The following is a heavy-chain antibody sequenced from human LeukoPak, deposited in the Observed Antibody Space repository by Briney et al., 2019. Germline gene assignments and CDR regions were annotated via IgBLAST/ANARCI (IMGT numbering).Heavy chain of an antibody. CDR2: ISGSGGST. V-gene: IGHV3-23*01. Sequence: PGGSLRLSCAASGFTFSSYAMSWVRQAPGKGLEWVSAISGSGGSTYYADSVKGRFTISRDNAKNSLYLQMNSLRAEDTAVYYCARRGYGDYPIDYWGQGTLVTVSS. CDR3: ARRGYGDYPIDY. J-gene: IGHJ4*02. CDR1: GFTFSSYA. D-gene: IGHD4-17*01.